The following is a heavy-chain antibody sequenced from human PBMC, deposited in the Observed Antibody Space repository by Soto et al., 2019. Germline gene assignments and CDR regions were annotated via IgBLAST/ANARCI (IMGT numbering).Heavy chain of an antibody. Sequence: QVQLVQSGAEVKKPGASVMVSCKASGYSFYNYDITWVRQARGQGLEWMGTISAYIEYTNIAQNLQGRISLTTDKSTATAYMELKNLTSDDTAVYYCSRARYCTSPSCYNHYYYGMDIWGQGTTVSVSS. CDR2: ISAYIEYT. CDR3: SRARYCTSPSCYNHYYYGMDI. J-gene: IGHJ6*02. V-gene: IGHV1-18*01. CDR1: GYSFYNYD. D-gene: IGHD2-2*02.